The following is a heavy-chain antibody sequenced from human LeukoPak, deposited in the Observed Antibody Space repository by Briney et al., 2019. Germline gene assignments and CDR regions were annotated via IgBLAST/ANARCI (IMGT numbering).Heavy chain of an antibody. D-gene: IGHD3-3*01. Sequence: GGSLRLSCAASGFTFSSYSMNWVRQAPGKGLEWVSSISSSSSYIYYADSVKGRFTISRDNAKNSLYLQMNSLRAEDTAVYYCVAKLLRFLEWLPPVGWGQGTLVTVSS. J-gene: IGHJ4*02. CDR1: GFTFSSYS. V-gene: IGHV3-21*01. CDR3: VAKLLRFLEWLPPVG. CDR2: ISSSSSYI.